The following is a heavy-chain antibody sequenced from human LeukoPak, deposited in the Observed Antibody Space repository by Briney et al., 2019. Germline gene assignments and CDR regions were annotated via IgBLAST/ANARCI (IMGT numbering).Heavy chain of an antibody. CDR1: GFTFSSYK. V-gene: IGHV3-48*03. CDR3: ARSPQNLGWFDP. J-gene: IGHJ5*02. Sequence: GGSLSFSGAGSGFTFSSYKMDWVRKAPGKGWKWISYISSTGSTTYYADSVKGRFTISRDNAKNSLYLQMNSLNAEDTAVYYCARSPQNLGWFDPWGQGTLVTVSS. CDR2: ISSTGSTT.